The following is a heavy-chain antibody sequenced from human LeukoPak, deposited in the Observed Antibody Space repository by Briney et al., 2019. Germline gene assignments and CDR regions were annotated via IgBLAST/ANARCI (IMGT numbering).Heavy chain of an antibody. D-gene: IGHD2-15*01. V-gene: IGHV3-30*02. Sequence: GGSLRLSCAASGFTFSSYGMHWVRQAPGKGLEWVAFIRYDGSNKYYADSVKGRFTISRDNSKNTLYLQMNSLRAEDTAVYYCARHIVVVVAARDYYFDYWGQGTLVTVSS. CDR2: IRYDGSNK. CDR1: GFTFSSYG. J-gene: IGHJ4*02. CDR3: ARHIVVVVAARDYYFDY.